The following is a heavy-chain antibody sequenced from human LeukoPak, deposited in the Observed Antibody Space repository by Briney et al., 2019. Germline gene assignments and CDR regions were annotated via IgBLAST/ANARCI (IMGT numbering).Heavy chain of an antibody. CDR2: IYYSGST. CDR3: ARDAPRYYDRSGYYGDGAFDI. D-gene: IGHD3-22*01. CDR1: GGSISSHY. V-gene: IGHV4-59*11. J-gene: IGHJ3*02. Sequence: SETLSLTCTVSGGSISSHYWSWIRQPPGKGLEWIGYIYYSGSTNYNPSLKSRVTISVDTSKNQFSLKLSSVTAADTAVYYCARDAPRYYDRSGYYGDGAFDIWGQGTMVTVSS.